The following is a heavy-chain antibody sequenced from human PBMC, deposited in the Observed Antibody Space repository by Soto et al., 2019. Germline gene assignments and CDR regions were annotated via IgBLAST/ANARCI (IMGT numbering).Heavy chain of an antibody. CDR2: ISTSRSTI. CDR1: GFTFSSYN. D-gene: IGHD2-8*01. CDR3: ARGFYGTNSEDDY. Sequence: GGSLRLSCAASGFTFSSYNMNWVRQAPGKGLEGVSYISTSRSTIHYADSVKGRFTISRDNAKNSLYLQLNSLRDEDTAVYYCARGFYGTNSEDDYWGQGTLVTVSS. J-gene: IGHJ4*02. V-gene: IGHV3-48*02.